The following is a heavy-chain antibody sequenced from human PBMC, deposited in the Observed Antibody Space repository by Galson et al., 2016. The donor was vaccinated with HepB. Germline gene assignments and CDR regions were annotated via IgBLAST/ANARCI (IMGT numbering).Heavy chain of an antibody. V-gene: IGHV3-23*01. J-gene: IGHJ4*02. CDR2: IDARGGT. CDR1: GFTFSDYA. Sequence: SLRLSCAASGFTFSDYAMGWVRQAPGKGLEWVSGIDARGGTYYADSVTGRFAVSRDNSKNTVYLQMNSLRPDDTAVYYCVQDYVRPGFSGSFPLDYWGQGTLVTVSS. D-gene: IGHD1-26*01. CDR3: VQDYVRPGFSGSFPLDY.